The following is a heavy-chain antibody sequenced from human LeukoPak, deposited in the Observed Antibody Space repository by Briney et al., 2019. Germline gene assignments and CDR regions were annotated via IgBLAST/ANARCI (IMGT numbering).Heavy chain of an antibody. Sequence: SETLSLTCTVSGGSISSSSYYWGWIRQPPGKGLEWIGSIYYSGSTNYNPSLKSRVTISVDTSKNQFSLKLSSVTAADTAVYYCAGSWLVVEGFDYWGQGTLVTVSS. CDR2: IYYSGST. V-gene: IGHV4-39*07. CDR3: AGSWLVVEGFDY. J-gene: IGHJ4*02. D-gene: IGHD6-19*01. CDR1: GGSISSSSYY.